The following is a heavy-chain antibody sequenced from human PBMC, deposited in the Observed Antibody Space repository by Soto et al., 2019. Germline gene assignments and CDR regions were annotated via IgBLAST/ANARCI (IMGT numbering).Heavy chain of an antibody. J-gene: IGHJ6*02. CDR3: ARNHSSSWYPPNYYYYGMDV. CDR2: ISAYNGNT. D-gene: IGHD6-13*01. Sequence: GASVKVSCKASGYTFTSYGISWVRQAPGQGLEWMGWISAYNGNTNYAQKLQGRVTMTTDTSTSTAYMELRSLRSDDTAVYYCARNHSSSWYPPNYYYYGMDVWGQGTTVTVSS. CDR1: GYTFTSYG. V-gene: IGHV1-18*01.